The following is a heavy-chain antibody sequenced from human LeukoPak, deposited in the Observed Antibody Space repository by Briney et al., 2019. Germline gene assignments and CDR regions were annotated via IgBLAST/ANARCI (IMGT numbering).Heavy chain of an antibody. V-gene: IGHV5-51*01. CDR1: GYSFTSSW. D-gene: IGHD3-10*01. J-gene: IGHJ5*02. Sequence: GESLKIPCQASGYSFTSSWIGWARQMPGKGLEWMAIINPGDSDTRYSPSSQGQLPISADKSISTVYLQWGSLNASDPAMYYCARQPGAGWFDPWGQGTLVTVSS. CDR3: ARQPGAGWFDP. CDR2: INPGDSDT.